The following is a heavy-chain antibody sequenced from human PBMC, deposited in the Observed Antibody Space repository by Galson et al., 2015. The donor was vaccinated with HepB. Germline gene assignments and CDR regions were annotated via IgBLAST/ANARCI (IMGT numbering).Heavy chain of an antibody. V-gene: IGHV3-30*04. CDR3: VRDGIVLMVYDKLQY. CDR1: GFTFSNYA. D-gene: IGHD2-8*01. J-gene: IGHJ4*02. Sequence: SLRLSCAASGFTFSNYAMHWVRQAPGEGLEWVAVISYDGSYEYHADSVKGRFTIPRDNSKNTLYLQMSSLRADDTAVYYCVRDGIVLMVYDKLQYWGQGTLVTVSS. CDR2: ISYDGSYE.